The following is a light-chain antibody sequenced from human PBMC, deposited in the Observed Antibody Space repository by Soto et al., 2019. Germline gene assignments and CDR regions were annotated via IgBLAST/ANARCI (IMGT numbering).Light chain of an antibody. V-gene: IGKV1-39*01. CDR3: QQTSGIPLT. Sequence: DIQMTQSPSSLSASVGDRVTITCRASQSISSHLSWYRQKPGEAPVLLIYPASTLQSGVPSRFSGSGSVTDFTLTISRLQPADSATFYCQQTSGIPLTFGGGNKLDIK. CDR2: PAS. J-gene: IGKJ4*01. CDR1: QSISSH.